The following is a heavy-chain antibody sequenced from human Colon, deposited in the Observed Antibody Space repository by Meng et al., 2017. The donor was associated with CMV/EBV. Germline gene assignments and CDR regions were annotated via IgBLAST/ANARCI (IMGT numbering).Heavy chain of an antibody. J-gene: IGHJ6*02. Sequence: ASVKVSCKASGYTFTGYYMHWVRQAPGQGLEWMGWINPNSGGTNYAQKFQGRVTMTRDTSISTAYMEVSSLTSDDTAVYYCARDAIYYNRTGPHGMDVWGQGNTVTVSS. CDR1: GYTFTGYY. CDR2: INPNSGGT. V-gene: IGHV1-2*02. D-gene: IGHD3-22*01. CDR3: ARDAIYYNRTGPHGMDV.